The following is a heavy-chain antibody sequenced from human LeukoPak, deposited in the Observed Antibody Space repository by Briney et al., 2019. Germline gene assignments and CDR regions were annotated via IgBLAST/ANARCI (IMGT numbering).Heavy chain of an antibody. Sequence: GRSLRLSCAASGFTFSSYAMHWVRQAPGKGLEWVAVISYDGSNKYYADSVKGRYTISRDNSKNTLYLQMNSLRAEDTAVYYCARSITMVRGANSPHFDYWGQGTLVTVSS. V-gene: IGHV3-30-3*01. J-gene: IGHJ4*02. CDR3: ARSITMVRGANSPHFDY. CDR2: ISYDGSNK. D-gene: IGHD3-10*01. CDR1: GFTFSSYA.